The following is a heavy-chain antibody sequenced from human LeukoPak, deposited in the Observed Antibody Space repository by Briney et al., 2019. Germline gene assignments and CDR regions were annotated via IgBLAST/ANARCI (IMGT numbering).Heavy chain of an antibody. V-gene: IGHV1-24*01. CDR1: GYTLTELS. J-gene: IGHJ4*02. CDR3: AKGRNLGKGVVVPAAINY. D-gene: IGHD2-2*02. Sequence: ASVKVSCKVSGYTLTELSMHWVRQAPGKGLEWMGGFDPEDGETIYAQRFQGRVTMTEDTSTDTAYMELSSLRSEDTAVYYCAKGRNLGKGVVVPAAINYWGQGTLVTVSS. CDR2: FDPEDGET.